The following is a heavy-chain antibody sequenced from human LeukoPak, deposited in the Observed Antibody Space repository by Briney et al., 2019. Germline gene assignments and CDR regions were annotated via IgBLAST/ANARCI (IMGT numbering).Heavy chain of an antibody. J-gene: IGHJ4*02. D-gene: IGHD2-2*01. Sequence: GGSLRLSCAASGFTFSSYAMSWVRQAPGKGLEWVSAISGSGGSTYYADSVKGRFTISRDNSKNTLYLQMNSLRAEDTAVYYCARPQDCSSTSCYYGMIDYWGQGTLVTVSS. V-gene: IGHV3-23*01. CDR1: GFTFSSYA. CDR3: ARPQDCSSTSCYYGMIDY. CDR2: ISGSGGST.